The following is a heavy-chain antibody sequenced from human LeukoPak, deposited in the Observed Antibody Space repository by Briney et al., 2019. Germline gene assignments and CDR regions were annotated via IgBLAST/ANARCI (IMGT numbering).Heavy chain of an antibody. CDR3: ARHSPSSSSWSAVWSAP. Sequence: SETLSLTCTVSGGSISSSSYYWGWIRQPPGKGLEWIGSIYYSGSTYYNPSLKSRVTISVDTSKNQFSLKLSSVTAADTAGYYWARHSPSSSSWSAVWSAPWGGGTLVTVSS. V-gene: IGHV4-39*01. CDR2: IYYSGST. CDR1: GGSISSSSYY. J-gene: IGHJ5*02. D-gene: IGHD6-13*01.